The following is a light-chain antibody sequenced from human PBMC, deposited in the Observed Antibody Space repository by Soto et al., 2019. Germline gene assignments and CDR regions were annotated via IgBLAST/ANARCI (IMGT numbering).Light chain of an antibody. CDR3: SSYAGSNLWV. CDR1: SSDVGNYKY. CDR2: EVS. V-gene: IGLV2-8*01. J-gene: IGLJ3*02. Sequence: QSALTQSPSASGSPGQSVTISCTGTSSDVGNYKYVSWYQQHQGKAPKLMIYEVSKRPSGVPDRFSGSKSGNTASLTVSGLQVEDEAEYYCSSYAGSNLWVFGGGTKVTVL.